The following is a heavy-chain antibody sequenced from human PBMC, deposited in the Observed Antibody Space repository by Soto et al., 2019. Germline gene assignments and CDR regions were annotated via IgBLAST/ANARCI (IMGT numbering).Heavy chain of an antibody. D-gene: IGHD5-12*01. J-gene: IGHJ5*02. CDR2: ISPTGGST. V-gene: IGHV3-23*01. Sequence: EVQLLESGGGLVQPGGSLRLSCAGSGYTHTFNTYAMSWVRQAPGKGLEWVAGISPTGGSTYYADSVKGRFTISRDNSKDILFLKKGSLRVEDGAVYCCAKVKRVIVPTIGGGFDPWGRGTLVTVPP. CDR3: AKVKRVIVPTIGGGFDP. CDR1: GYTHTFNTYA.